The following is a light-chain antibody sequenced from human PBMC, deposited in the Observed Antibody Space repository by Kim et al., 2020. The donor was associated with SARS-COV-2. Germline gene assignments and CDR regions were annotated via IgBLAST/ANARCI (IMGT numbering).Light chain of an antibody. J-gene: IGLJ3*02. V-gene: IGLV3-1*01. Sequence: VPPGKTATVTFSGDKLGDQYACWYQHRPGQTPVMVTFNDRKRPSGSPERVSGSNDGNTATLTTSGTQAMDEADYYCQAWNTSTPWVFGGGTQLTVL. CDR3: QAWNTSTPWV. CDR2: NDR. CDR1: KLGDQY.